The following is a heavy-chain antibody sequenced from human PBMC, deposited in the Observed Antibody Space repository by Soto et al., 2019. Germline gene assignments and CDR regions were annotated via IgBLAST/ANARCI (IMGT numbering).Heavy chain of an antibody. CDR3: AKCRLNTITSLSDW. Sequence: EIQLLESGGGLAQPGGSLRLSCIASGFSFSDYGMSWVRQTPQKTLEWVASISGNKMTTFYPDSVKGRFFISRDNSDNTLHLQMNSLRDDDTAIYYCAKCRLNTITSLSDWWGQGVQVTVSS. D-gene: IGHD3-16*02. CDR2: ISGNKMTT. CDR1: GFSFSDYG. V-gene: IGHV3-23*01. J-gene: IGHJ1*01.